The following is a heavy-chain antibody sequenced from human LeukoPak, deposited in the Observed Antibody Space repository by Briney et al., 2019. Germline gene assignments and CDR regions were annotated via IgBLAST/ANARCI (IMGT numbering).Heavy chain of an antibody. CDR2: GNNQ. V-gene: IGHV3-33*08. D-gene: IGHD4-23*01. Sequence: GGSLRLSCAASGFTFRSNGMHWVRQAPGKGLEWVAGNNQYNVEFVRGRFTISRDNSKNTVYLQMNSLTVEDTAVYYCARDPPRVRNSWGDGLDVWGQGTTVTVSS. J-gene: IGHJ6*02. CDR1: GFTFRSNG. CDR3: ARDPPRVRNSWGDGLDV.